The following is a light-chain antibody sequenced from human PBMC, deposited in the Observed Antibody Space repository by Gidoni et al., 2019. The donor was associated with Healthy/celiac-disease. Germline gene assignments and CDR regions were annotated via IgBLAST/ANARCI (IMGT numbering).Light chain of an antibody. CDR2: WAS. CDR1: QSVLYSSNNKNY. Sequence: DIVMTQSPDSLAVSLGERATFNCKSSQSVLYSSNNKNYLAWYQQKPGQPPKLLIYWASTRESGVPDRFSGSGSGTDFTLTISSLQAEDVAVYYCQQYYSTPWTFGQXTKVEIK. J-gene: IGKJ1*01. CDR3: QQYYSTPWT. V-gene: IGKV4-1*01.